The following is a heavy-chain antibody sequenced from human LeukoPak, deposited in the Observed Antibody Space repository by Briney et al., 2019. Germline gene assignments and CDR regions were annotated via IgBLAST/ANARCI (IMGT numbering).Heavy chain of an antibody. CDR1: GFTFSSHA. D-gene: IGHD6-19*01. J-gene: IGHJ4*02. Sequence: PGGSLRLSCAASGFTFSSHAMTWVRQAPGKGLEWVAAISGSGDRTFYADSVNGRFTVSRDNSKNTLHLQMNSLRADDTAVYYCAKDFEAHSSACRGYFDYWGQGTLVTVSS. CDR3: AKDFEAHSSACRGYFDY. V-gene: IGHV3-23*01. CDR2: ISGSGDRT.